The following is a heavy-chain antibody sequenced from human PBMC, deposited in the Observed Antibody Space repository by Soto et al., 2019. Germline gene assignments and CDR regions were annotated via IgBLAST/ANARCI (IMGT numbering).Heavy chain of an antibody. Sequence: EVQLVESEGGLVQPGGSLRLSCAASGFRFSIYSMNWVRQAPGKGLEWSAYITSDTNTIKYADSVKGRFTISRDNDKNSVYLQMNSLRDEDTAVYYCARSVEGHFDYWGQGTVVTVSA. CDR1: GFRFSIYS. J-gene: IGHJ4*02. CDR3: ARSVEGHFDY. CDR2: ITSDTNTI. D-gene: IGHD6-19*01. V-gene: IGHV3-48*02.